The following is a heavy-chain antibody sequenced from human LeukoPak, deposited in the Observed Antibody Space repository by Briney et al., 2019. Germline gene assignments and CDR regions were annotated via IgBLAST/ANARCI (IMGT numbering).Heavy chain of an antibody. CDR3: ARAMAGFDY. J-gene: IGHJ4*02. D-gene: IGHD5-24*01. CDR1: GFTFSSYA. CDR2: ISYDGSNK. Sequence: GRSLRLSCAASGFTFSSYAMHWVRQAPGKGLEWVAVISYDGSNKYYADSVKGRFTISRDNSKNTLYLQMNSLRAEDTAVYYCARAMAGFDYWGQGTLVTVSS. V-gene: IGHV3-30-3*01.